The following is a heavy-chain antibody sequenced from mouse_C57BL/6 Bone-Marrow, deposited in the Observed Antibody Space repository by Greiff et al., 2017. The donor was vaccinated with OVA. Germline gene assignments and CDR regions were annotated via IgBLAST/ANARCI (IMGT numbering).Heavy chain of an antibody. D-gene: IGHD2-3*01. V-gene: IGHV1-82*01. CDR3: ASDGSPAYFDY. J-gene: IGHJ2*01. CDR1: GYAFSSSW. Sequence: QVQLKESGPELVKPGASVKISCKASGYAFSSSWMNWVKPRPGKGLEWIGRIYPGDGDTNYNGKFKGKATLTADKSSSTAYMQLSSLTSEDSAVYFCASDGSPAYFDYWGQGTTLTVSS. CDR2: IYPGDGDT.